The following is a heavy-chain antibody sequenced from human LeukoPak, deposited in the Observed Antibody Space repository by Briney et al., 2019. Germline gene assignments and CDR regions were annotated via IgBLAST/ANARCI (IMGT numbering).Heavy chain of an antibody. D-gene: IGHD3-22*01. Sequence: ASVKVSCKASGGTFSSYAISWVRQAPGQGLEWMGGIIPIFGTANYAQKFQGRVTITADESTSTAYMELSSLRSEDTAVYYCARPRTYYYDSSGQAGMDVWGQGTTVTVSS. CDR2: IIPIFGTA. V-gene: IGHV1-69*13. CDR1: GGTFSSYA. J-gene: IGHJ6*02. CDR3: ARPRTYYYDSSGQAGMDV.